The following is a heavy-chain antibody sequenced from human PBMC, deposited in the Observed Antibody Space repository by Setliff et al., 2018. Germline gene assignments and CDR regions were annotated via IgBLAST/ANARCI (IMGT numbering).Heavy chain of an antibody. J-gene: IGHJ4*02. CDR3: ARGVRTGHLDS. Sequence: PSETLSLTCTVSGGSISSGGYYWSWIRQPPERELEWIGEINQSGTTNYNPPLKGRATISVDNSKNQFSLNLNSVTVADTAVYFCARGVRTGHLDSWGQGTLVTVSS. CDR2: INQSGTT. CDR1: GGSISSGGYY. V-gene: IGHV4-39*07. D-gene: IGHD1-1*01.